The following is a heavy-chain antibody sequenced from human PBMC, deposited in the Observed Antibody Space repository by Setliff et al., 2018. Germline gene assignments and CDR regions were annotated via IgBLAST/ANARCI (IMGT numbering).Heavy chain of an antibody. J-gene: IGHJ3*02. D-gene: IGHD3-16*01. CDR2: IYYSGST. V-gene: IGHV4-39*01. Sequence: SETLSLTCTVSGGSISSSSYYWGWIRQSPGKGLEWIGSIYYSGSTYYNPSLKSRVTISVDTSKNQFSLKLSSVTAADTAVYYCVGLDFTDAFDIWGQGTMVTVSS. CDR3: VGLDFTDAFDI. CDR1: GGSISSSSYY.